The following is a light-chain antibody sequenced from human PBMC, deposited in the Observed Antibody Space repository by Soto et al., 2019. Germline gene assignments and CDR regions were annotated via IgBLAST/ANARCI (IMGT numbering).Light chain of an antibody. CDR2: GVT. CDR1: SSDVGSNNL. V-gene: IGLV2-23*02. CDR3: CSYAATNTLV. Sequence: QSALTQPASVSGSPGQSITISCTGTSSDVGSNNLVSWYQQHPGKAPKLMIYGVTKRPSGISNRFAGSKSDNTASLTISGLQAEDEADYYCCSYAATNTLVFGAGTKLTVL. J-gene: IGLJ3*02.